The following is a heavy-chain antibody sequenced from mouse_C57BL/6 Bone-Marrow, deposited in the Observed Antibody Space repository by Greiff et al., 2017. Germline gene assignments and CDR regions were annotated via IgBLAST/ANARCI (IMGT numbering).Heavy chain of an antibody. D-gene: IGHD1-1*01. CDR3: ARDYYGRGYFDV. Sequence: QVQLQQPGAELVKPGASVKMSCKASGYTFTSYWITWVKQRPGQGLEWIGDIYPGSGSTNYNEKFKSKATLTVDTSSSTAYMQLSSLTSEDSAVYYCARDYYGRGYFDVWGTGTTGTVSS. J-gene: IGHJ1*03. CDR2: IYPGSGST. V-gene: IGHV1-55*01. CDR1: GYTFTSYW.